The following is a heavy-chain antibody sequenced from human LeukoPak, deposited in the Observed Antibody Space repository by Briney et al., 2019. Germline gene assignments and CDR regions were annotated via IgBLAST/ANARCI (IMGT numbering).Heavy chain of an antibody. CDR1: EFTFSSYW. V-gene: IGHV3-7*01. CDR2: IKQDGSEK. Sequence: PGGSLRLSCAASEFTFSSYWMSWVRQAPGKGLEWVANIKQDGSEKYYVDSVKGRFTISRDNAKNSLYLQMNSLRAEDTAVYYCARESRGASTVTTSYGMDVWGQGTTVTVSS. CDR3: ARESRGASTVTTSYGMDV. D-gene: IGHD4-17*01. J-gene: IGHJ6*02.